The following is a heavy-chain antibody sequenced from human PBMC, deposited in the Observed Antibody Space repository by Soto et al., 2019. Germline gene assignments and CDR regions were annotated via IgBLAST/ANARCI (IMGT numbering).Heavy chain of an antibody. CDR1: GGSISSSSFH. J-gene: IGHJ5*02. V-gene: IGHV4-39*01. CDR3: ARRERAAGTDWWFDP. D-gene: IGHD6-13*01. CDR2: IYYSGST. Sequence: QLQLQESGPGLVKPSETLSLTCTVSGGSISSSSFHWGWIRQPPGKGLEWIGSIYYSGSTYYSPSLKSRVPISVDTSKNQCSLKLSSVTAADTAVYYWARRERAAGTDWWFDPWGQGTLVTVSS.